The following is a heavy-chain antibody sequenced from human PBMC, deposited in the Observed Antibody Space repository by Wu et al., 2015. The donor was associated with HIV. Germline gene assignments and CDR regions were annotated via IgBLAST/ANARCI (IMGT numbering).Heavy chain of an antibody. CDR2: INPNSGGT. D-gene: IGHD3-9*01. J-gene: IGHJ4*02. CDR1: GYTFTGYY. V-gene: IGHV1-2*02. CDR3: ARDYYDVLTTYSHYFFDL. Sequence: VQLVQPGADVKKPGASVKVSCKASGYTFTGYYMHWLRQAPGQGLEWMGWINPNSGGTNFAQKFQDRVTLTRDTSISTAYMEMSGLRSDDTAVYYCARDYYDVLTTYSHYFFDLWGQGTLVTVSS.